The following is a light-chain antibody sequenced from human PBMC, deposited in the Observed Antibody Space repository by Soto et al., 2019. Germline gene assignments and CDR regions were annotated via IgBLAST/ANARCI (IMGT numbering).Light chain of an antibody. CDR3: QQYNNWPWT. CDR2: GAS. CDR1: QSVSSN. V-gene: IGKV3-15*01. Sequence: EIVMTQSPASLSVSPGERVTLSCRASQSVSSNLAWYQQKPGQAPRLLIYGASTRATGIPARFSGSGSGTEFTLTISSLQSEDFAVYYCQQYNNWPWTFGQGTKVDIK. J-gene: IGKJ1*01.